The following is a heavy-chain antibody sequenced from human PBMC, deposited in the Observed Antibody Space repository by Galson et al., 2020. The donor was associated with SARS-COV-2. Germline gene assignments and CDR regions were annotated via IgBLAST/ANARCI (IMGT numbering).Heavy chain of an antibody. J-gene: IGHJ4*02. Sequence: GGSLRLSCDGSGFTFDDYAIHWVRQAPGKGLEWVSGISWNGRTIGYADSVKGRFTISRDNAKKSLYLEMNSLRVEDTALYYCAKGGRVMTQGYFDFWGQGTLVTVSS. CDR2: ISWNGRTI. CDR3: AKGGRVMTQGYFDF. V-gene: IGHV3-9*01. D-gene: IGHD1-26*01. CDR1: GFTFDDYA.